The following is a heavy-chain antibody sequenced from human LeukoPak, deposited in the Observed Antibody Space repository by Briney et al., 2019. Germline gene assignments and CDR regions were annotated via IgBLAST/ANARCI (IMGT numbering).Heavy chain of an antibody. CDR3: AREGYYGSGSYLDDYYYYMDV. J-gene: IGHJ6*03. Sequence: ASVKVSCKVSGYTLTELSMHWVRQAPGKGLEWMGGFDPEDGETIYAQKFQGRVTITRDTSASTAYMELSSLRSEDMAVYYCAREGYYGSGSYLDDYYYYMDVWGKGTTVTVSS. CDR2: FDPEDGET. V-gene: IGHV1-24*01. CDR1: GYTLTELS. D-gene: IGHD3-10*01.